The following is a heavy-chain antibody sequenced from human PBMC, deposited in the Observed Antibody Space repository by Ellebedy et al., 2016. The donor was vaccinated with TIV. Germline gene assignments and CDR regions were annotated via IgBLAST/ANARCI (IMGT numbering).Heavy chain of an antibody. CDR3: AATPPLVISPDGEYYFDY. Sequence: SVKVSCXASGFTFTSSAVQWVRQARGQRLEWIGWIVVGSGNTNYAQKFQERVTITRDMSTSTAYMELSSLRSEDTAVYYCAATPPLVISPDGEYYFDYWGQGTLVTVSS. J-gene: IGHJ4*02. D-gene: IGHD3-10*01. CDR1: GFTFTSSA. V-gene: IGHV1-58*01. CDR2: IVVGSGNT.